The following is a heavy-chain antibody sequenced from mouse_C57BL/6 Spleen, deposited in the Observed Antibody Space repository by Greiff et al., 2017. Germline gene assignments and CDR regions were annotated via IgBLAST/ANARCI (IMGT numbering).Heavy chain of an antibody. J-gene: IGHJ4*01. CDR1: GFTFSDYY. V-gene: IGHV5-16*01. CDR2: INYDGSST. Sequence: EVQLVESEGGLVQPGSSMKLSCTASGFTFSDYYMAWVRQVPEKGLEWVANINYDGSSTYYLDSLKSRFIISRDNAKNILYLQMSSLKSEDTATYYCARDHGYDYYAMDYWGQGTSVTVSS. D-gene: IGHD1-2*01. CDR3: ARDHGYDYYAMDY.